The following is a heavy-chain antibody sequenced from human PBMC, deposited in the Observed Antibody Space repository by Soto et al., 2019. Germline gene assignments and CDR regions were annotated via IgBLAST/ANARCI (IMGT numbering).Heavy chain of an antibody. D-gene: IGHD3-22*01. J-gene: IGHJ4*02. V-gene: IGHV3-23*01. CDR1: GFTFSSFA. Sequence: EVQVLESGGGLVQPGGSLRHSCAASGFTFSSFAMTWVRQAPGKGLEWVSTFSGGNTYYADSVKGRFTISRDNSKNTLYLQMTSLSADDTAAYYCAKGPHSSAWHYFDYWGQGSLVTVSS. CDR2: TFSGGNT. CDR3: AKGPHSSAWHYFDY.